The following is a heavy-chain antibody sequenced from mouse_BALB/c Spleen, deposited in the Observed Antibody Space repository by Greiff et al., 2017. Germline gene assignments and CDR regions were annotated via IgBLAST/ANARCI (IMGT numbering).Heavy chain of an antibody. J-gene: IGHJ3*01. CDR3: ATTTVVATEPY. CDR2: IDPSDSYT. V-gene: IGHV1-69*02. Sequence: VQLQQSGAELVKPGASVKLSCKASGYTFTSYWMHWVKQRPGQGLEWIGEIDPSDSYTNYNQKFKGKATLTVDKSSSTAYMQLSSLTSEDSAVYYCATTTVVATEPYWGQGTLVTVSA. CDR1: GYTFTSYW. D-gene: IGHD1-1*01.